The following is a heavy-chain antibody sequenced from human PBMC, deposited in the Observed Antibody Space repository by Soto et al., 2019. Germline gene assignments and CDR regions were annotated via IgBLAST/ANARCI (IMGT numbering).Heavy chain of an antibody. J-gene: IGHJ5*02. D-gene: IGHD1-26*01. V-gene: IGHV3-7*01. CDR1: GFTFSSYW. CDR2: IKQDGTEI. CDR3: ASYSGSYFPVGHDR. Sequence: PGGSLRLSCVASGFTFSSYWMSWVRQAPGGGLEWVANIKQDGTEIHYVESVKGRFTIFRDNAKKSLYLQMNSLRAEDTAVYFCASYSGSYFPVGHDRWGQGTLVTVYS.